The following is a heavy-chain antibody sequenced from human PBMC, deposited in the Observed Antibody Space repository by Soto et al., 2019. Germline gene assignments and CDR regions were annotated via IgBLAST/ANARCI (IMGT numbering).Heavy chain of an antibody. CDR1: GFTFSSYG. D-gene: IGHD3-10*01. J-gene: IGHJ4*02. CDR3: AKYREVGVIGYFDY. Sequence: GGSLRLSCAASGFTFSSYGMHWVRQAPGKGLEWVAVISYDGSNKYYADSVKGRFTISRDNSKNTLYLQMNSLRAEDTAVYYCAKYREVGVIGYFDYWGQGTLVPVSS. CDR2: ISYDGSNK. V-gene: IGHV3-30*18.